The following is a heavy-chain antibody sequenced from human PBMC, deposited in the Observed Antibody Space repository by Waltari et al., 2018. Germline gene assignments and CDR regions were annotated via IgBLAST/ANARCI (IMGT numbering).Heavy chain of an antibody. CDR2: IYYSGST. CDR1: GGSISSHY. CDR3: ARIGEAAGTGR. J-gene: IGHJ4*02. Sequence: QVQLQESGPGLVKPSETLSLTCTVSGGSISSHYWSWIRQPPGKGLEWIGYIYYSGSTNYNPSLKSRVTISVDTSKNQFSLKLSSVTAADTAVYYCARIGEAAGTGRWGQGTLVTVSS. D-gene: IGHD6-13*01. V-gene: IGHV4-59*08.